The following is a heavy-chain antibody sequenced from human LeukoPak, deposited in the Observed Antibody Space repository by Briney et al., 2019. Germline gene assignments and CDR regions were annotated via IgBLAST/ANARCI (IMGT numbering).Heavy chain of an antibody. CDR2: INGDGSIT. CDR3: VRDLQD. V-gene: IGHV3-74*01. CDR1: GLTLSSYW. J-gene: IGHJ4*02. Sequence: GGSLRLSCAGSGLTLSSYWMQWVRQAPGKGLVWVPRINGDGSITNYADSVKGRFTISRDNAKNTLFLQMDSLRDEDTAVYYCVRDLQDWGQGTLVTVSS.